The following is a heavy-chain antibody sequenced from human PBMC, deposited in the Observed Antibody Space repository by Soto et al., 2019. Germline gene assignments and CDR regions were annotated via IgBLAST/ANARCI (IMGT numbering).Heavy chain of an antibody. J-gene: IGHJ4*02. D-gene: IGHD6-19*01. CDR2: ISGSGTST. CDR1: GFTFSNYA. Sequence: GGSLRLSCAASGFTFSNYAMTWVRQAPGKGLEWVSAISGSGTSTYYADSVKGRFTISRDNSRDTLFLQMNSLTADDTAVYYCAKATTNGGWFNPFDSWGQGALVTVS. V-gene: IGHV3-23*01. CDR3: AKATTNGGWFNPFDS.